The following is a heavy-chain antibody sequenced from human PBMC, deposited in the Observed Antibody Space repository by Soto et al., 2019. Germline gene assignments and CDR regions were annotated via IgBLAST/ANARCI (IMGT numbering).Heavy chain of an antibody. V-gene: IGHV4-34*01. D-gene: IGHD3-16*01. Sequence: PSETLSLTCAVYGGSFSGYYWSWIRQPPGKGLEWIGEINHSGSTNYNPSLKSRVTISVDTSKNQFSLKLSSVTAADTAVYYCARGVRGSVRHSKFDYWGQGTMVRVSA. CDR1: GGSFSGYY. J-gene: IGHJ4*02. CDR3: ARGVRGSVRHSKFDY. CDR2: INHSGST.